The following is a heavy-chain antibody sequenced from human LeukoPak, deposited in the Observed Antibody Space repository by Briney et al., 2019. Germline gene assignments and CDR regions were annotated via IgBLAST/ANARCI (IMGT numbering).Heavy chain of an antibody. J-gene: IGHJ5*02. D-gene: IGHD2-15*01. CDR1: GGSFSAYS. Sequence: SETLSLTCAVYGGSFSAYSWSWIRLPPGKGLEWIGEINHSGSTNYNPSLKSRVTMSVDTSKNQLSLKLNSVTAADTAVYYCARQVKTYCSSGHCYKPNEGGADPWGQGTLVTVSS. CDR2: INHSGST. CDR3: ARQVKTYCSSGHCYKPNEGGADP. V-gene: IGHV4-34*01.